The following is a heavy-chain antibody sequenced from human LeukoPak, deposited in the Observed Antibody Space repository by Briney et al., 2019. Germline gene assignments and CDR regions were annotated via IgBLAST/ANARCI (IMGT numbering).Heavy chain of an antibody. Sequence: GGSLRLSCAASGFTFSSYAMSWVRQAPGKGLEWVSTISGSGGSTYYADSVKGRFTISRDHSKNTLYLQMNSLRAEDTAVYYCAKGYSGVYYYYGMDVWGQGTTVTVSS. CDR3: AKGYSGVYYYYGMDV. V-gene: IGHV3-23*01. J-gene: IGHJ6*02. CDR1: GFTFSSYA. D-gene: IGHD1-26*01. CDR2: ISGSGGST.